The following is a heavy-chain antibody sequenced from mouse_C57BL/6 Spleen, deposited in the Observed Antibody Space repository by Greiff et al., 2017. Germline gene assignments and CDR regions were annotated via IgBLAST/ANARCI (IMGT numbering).Heavy chain of an antibody. Sequence: VQLQQSGAELVKPGASVKLSCTASGFNIKDYYMHWVKQRTEQGLEWIGRIDPEDGETKYAPKFQGKATITADTSSNTAYRQLSSLTSEDTAVYYCARRGDYDAGDYFDYWGQGTTLTVSS. J-gene: IGHJ2*01. D-gene: IGHD2-4*01. CDR1: GFNIKDYY. V-gene: IGHV14-2*01. CDR2: IDPEDGET. CDR3: ARRGDYDAGDYFDY.